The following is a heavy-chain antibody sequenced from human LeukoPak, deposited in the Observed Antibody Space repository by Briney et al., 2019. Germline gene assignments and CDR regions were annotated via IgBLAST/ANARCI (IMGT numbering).Heavy chain of an antibody. CDR3: ARDSLYYDSSGYHYYFDY. J-gene: IGHJ4*02. D-gene: IGHD3-22*01. CDR1: GGSISSYY. Sequence: SETLSLTCTVSGGSISSYYWSWIRQPAGKGLEWIGRIYTSGSTNYNPSLKSRVTMSVDTSKSQFSLKLSSVTAADTAVYYCARDSLYYDSSGYHYYFDYWGQGTLVTVSS. CDR2: IYTSGST. V-gene: IGHV4-4*07.